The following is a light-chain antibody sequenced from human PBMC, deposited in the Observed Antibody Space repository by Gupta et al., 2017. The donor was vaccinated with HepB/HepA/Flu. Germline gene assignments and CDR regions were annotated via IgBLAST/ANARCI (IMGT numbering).Light chain of an antibody. V-gene: IGKV4-1*01. CDR1: QSVLYSSNNKNY. CDR3: QQYYSTPWT. CDR2: WAS. J-gene: IGKJ1*01. Sequence: DIVMTQSPDSVAVSLGERATINCKSRQSVLYSSNNKNYLAWYQQKPGQPPKLLIYWASTRESVVPDRFSGSGSGTDFTLTISSLQAEDVAVYYCQQYYSTPWTFGQGTKVEIK.